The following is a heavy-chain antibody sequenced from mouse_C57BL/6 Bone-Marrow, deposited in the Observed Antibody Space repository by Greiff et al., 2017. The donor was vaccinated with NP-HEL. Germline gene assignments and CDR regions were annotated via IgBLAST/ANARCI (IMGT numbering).Heavy chain of an antibody. V-gene: IGHV5-17*01. CDR3: ARKIYYGNYLDY. Sequence: EVQGVESGGGLVKPGGSLKLSCAASGFTFSDYGMHWVRQAPEKGLEWVAYISSGSSTIYYADTVKGRFTISRDNAKNTLFLQMTSLRSEDTAMYYCARKIYYGNYLDYWGQGTTLTVSS. CDR1: GFTFSDYG. CDR2: ISSGSSTI. J-gene: IGHJ2*01. D-gene: IGHD2-1*01.